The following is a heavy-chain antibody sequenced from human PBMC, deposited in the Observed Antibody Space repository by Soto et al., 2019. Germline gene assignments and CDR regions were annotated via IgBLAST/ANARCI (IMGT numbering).Heavy chain of an antibody. V-gene: IGHV3-23*01. CDR1: GFTFSGYA. CDR3: AKLDSTSPYKGYFQQ. D-gene: IGHD6-13*01. J-gene: IGHJ1*01. CDR2: ISSSGGNI. Sequence: PGGSLRLSCAASGFTFSGYAMTWVRQAPGKGLEWVSVISSSGGNIFYADSVKGRFTISRDNSRNTLYLQMNSLRAEDTALYYCAKLDSTSPYKGYFQQWGQGILVTVSS.